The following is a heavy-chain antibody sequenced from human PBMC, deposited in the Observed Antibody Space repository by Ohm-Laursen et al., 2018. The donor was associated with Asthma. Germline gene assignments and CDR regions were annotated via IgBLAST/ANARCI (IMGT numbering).Heavy chain of an antibody. CDR2: IYYSGST. J-gene: IGHJ4*02. D-gene: IGHD5-24*01. Sequence: TLSLTCTVSGGSISSGGYYWSWIRQHPGKGLEWIGYIYYSGSTYYNPSLKSRVTISVDTSKNQFSLKLSSVTAADTALYYCARRLYIDGSFYDFWGQGTLVTVSS. V-gene: IGHV4-31*03. CDR1: GGSISSGGYY. CDR3: ARRLYIDGSFYDF.